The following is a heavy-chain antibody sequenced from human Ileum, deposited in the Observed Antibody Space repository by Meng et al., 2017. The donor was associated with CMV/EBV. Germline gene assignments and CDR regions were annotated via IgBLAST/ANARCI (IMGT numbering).Heavy chain of an antibody. D-gene: IGHD5-24*01. CDR1: GGSFSGYY. CDR2: INHSGST. CDR3: ARVPRRLTIRGYFDY. Sequence: QVQLQQWGAGLLKPSETLSLPCAVYGGSFSGYYWSWIRQPPGKGLEWIGEINHSGSTNYNPSLKSRVTISVDTSKNQFSLKLSSVTAADTAVYYCARVPRRLTIRGYFDYWGQGTLVTVSS. V-gene: IGHV4-34*01. J-gene: IGHJ4*02.